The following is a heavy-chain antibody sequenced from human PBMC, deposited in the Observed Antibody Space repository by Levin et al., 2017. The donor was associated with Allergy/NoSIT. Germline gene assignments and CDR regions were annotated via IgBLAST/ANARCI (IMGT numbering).Heavy chain of an antibody. CDR2: IYYSGST. V-gene: IGHV4-59*01. J-gene: IGHJ4*02. D-gene: IGHD1-26*01. CDR3: ARGGSYIYYFDY. CDR1: GGSISSYY. Sequence: TSETLSLTCTVSGGSISSYYWSWIRQPPGKGLEWIGYIYYSGSTNYNPSLKSRVTISVDTSKNQFSLKLSSVTAADTAVYYCARGGSYIYYFDYWGQGTLVTVSS.